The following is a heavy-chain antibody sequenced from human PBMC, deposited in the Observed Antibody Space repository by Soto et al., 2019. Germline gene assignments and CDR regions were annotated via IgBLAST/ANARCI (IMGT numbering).Heavy chain of an antibody. D-gene: IGHD1-26*01. CDR1: GGSISISNW. J-gene: IGHJ6*02. CDR2: IYNSGSK. V-gene: IGHV4-4*02. Sequence: PSETLSLTFAVSGGSISISNWCSWVRHPPGKGMEWIGEIYNSGSKKYNPSIKSRVTISVDKSKNQFSLKMSSVTAADTAVYYCARVSGSYYYGMDVWGQGTTVTVSS. CDR3: ARVSGSYYYGMDV.